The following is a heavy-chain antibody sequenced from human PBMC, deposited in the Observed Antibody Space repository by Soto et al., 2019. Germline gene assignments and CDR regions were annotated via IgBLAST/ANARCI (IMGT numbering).Heavy chain of an antibody. CDR1: GFSLSTSGMC. CDR3: ARSDGIAAAGTFGY. J-gene: IGHJ4*02. V-gene: IGHV2-70*11. Sequence: SGPTLDEPTQTLTLTCTFSGFSLSTSGMCVSWIRQPPGKALEWLARIDWDDDKYYSTSLKTRLTISKDTSKNQVVLTMTNMDPVDTATYYCARSDGIAAAGTFGYWGQGTLVTVSS. CDR2: IDWDDDK. D-gene: IGHD6-13*01.